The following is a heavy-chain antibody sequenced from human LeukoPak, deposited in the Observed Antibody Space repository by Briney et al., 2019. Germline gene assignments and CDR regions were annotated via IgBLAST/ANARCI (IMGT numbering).Heavy chain of an antibody. V-gene: IGHV3-30*02. CDR1: GFTFSSYG. Sequence: GGSLRLSCAASGFTFSSYGMHWVRQAPGKGLEWVAFIRYDGSNKYYADSVRGRFTISRDNSKNTLYLLMHSLRAEDTAVYYCAKEGSNIDLGRHVGGTSFDIWGPGTLVTVSS. CDR2: IRYDGSNK. D-gene: IGHD3-10*02. CDR3: AKEGSNIDLGRHVGGTSFDI. J-gene: IGHJ3*02.